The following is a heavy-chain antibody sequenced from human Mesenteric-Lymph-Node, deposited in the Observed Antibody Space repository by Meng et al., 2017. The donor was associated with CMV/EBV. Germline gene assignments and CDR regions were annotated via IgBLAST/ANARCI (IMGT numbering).Heavy chain of an antibody. CDR2: SNTDGSTT. J-gene: IGHJ4*02. CDR1: GFTFSRYW. D-gene: IGHD6-19*01. V-gene: IGHV3-74*01. Sequence: GGSLRLSCAASGFTFSRYWMHWVRQVPGKGLVWVARSNTDGSTTNHADSVKGRFTISRDNSKNTVSLQMNSLRADDSAVFYCAKADSGSDYFDYWGQGTLVTVSS. CDR3: AKADSGSDYFDY.